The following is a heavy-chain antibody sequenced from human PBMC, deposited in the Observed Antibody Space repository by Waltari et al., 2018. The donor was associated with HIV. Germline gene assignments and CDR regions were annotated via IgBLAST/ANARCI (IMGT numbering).Heavy chain of an antibody. CDR2: VNSDGNSI. CDR3: VREGPDIDPDYDAFDI. CDR1: GFTFSNYW. V-gene: IGHV3-74*01. Sequence: EVQLVESGGGLVQPGGSLRLSCAASGFTFSNYWMHWVRQAPGKGLVWVSRVNSDGNSINYADSVKGRFNISRDNAKNTLYLQMNRLRAEDTAVYYCVREGPDIDPDYDAFDIWGQGTMVTVSS. D-gene: IGHD4-17*01. J-gene: IGHJ3*02.